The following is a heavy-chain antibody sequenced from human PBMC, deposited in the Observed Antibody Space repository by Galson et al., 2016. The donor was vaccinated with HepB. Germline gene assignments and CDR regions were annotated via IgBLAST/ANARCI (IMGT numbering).Heavy chain of an antibody. CDR1: GGSISSGDYY. J-gene: IGHJ5*02. V-gene: IGHV4-30-4*08. D-gene: IGHD2-15*01. Sequence: TLSLTCTVSGGSISSGDYYWTWIRQPPGKGLEWIGYIYYSGSTEDNESLKSRISMSVDTSKNQFSLNLTSVTAADTAVYYCARELLLGYWFDPWGPGTLVTVSS. CDR2: IYYSGST. CDR3: ARELLLGYWFDP.